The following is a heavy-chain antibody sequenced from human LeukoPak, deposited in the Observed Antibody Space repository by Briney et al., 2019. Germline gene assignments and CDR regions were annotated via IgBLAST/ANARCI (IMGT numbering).Heavy chain of an antibody. J-gene: IGHJ4*02. D-gene: IGHD1-1*01. V-gene: IGHV4-34*01. CDR2: ISHTGGT. CDR1: GGSFSGYY. CDR3: ARVPDITARPCDS. Sequence: PSETLSLTCAVYGGSFSGYYWTLIRQTPGKGLEWIGEISHTGGTNYNPSLKSRVTISVDSSTKEFSLKVTSVTAADTGIYYCARVPDITARPCDSWGPGTLVTVSS.